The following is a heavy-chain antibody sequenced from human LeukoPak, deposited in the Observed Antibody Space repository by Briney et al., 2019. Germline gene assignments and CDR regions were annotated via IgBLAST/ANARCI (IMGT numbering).Heavy chain of an antibody. D-gene: IGHD3-16*02. Sequence: EPLHTSCKGSGYSFTSYSISWVRPMPRKGLERRWRNYTSDSYTNYSPSSQVHVTISADKSISTAYLQWSSLKASDTAMYYCASPEPPFGGVIAEGAFDIWGQGTMVTVSS. CDR3: ASPEPPFGGVIAEGAFDI. J-gene: IGHJ3*02. CDR1: GYSFTSYS. CDR2: NYTSDSYT. V-gene: IGHV5-10-1*01.